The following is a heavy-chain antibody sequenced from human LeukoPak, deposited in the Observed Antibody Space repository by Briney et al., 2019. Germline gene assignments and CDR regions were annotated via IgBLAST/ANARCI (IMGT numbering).Heavy chain of an antibody. J-gene: IGHJ3*02. Sequence: KSSETLSLTCTVSGGSISSGDYYWSWIRQSPGKGLEWIGYIYYSGSTYYNPSLKSRVTISVDTSKNQFSLKLSSVTAADTAVYYCARDCSSTSCYRNLDAFDIWGRGTMVTVSS. CDR1: GGSISSGDYY. CDR3: ARDCSSTSCYRNLDAFDI. CDR2: IYYSGST. D-gene: IGHD2-2*01. V-gene: IGHV4-30-4*08.